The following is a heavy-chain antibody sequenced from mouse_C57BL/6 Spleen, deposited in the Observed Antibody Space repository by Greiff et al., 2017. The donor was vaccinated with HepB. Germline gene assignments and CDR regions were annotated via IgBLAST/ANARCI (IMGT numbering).Heavy chain of an antibody. J-gene: IGHJ2*01. CDR2: ISSGGSYT. V-gene: IGHV5-6*01. CDR1: GFTFSSYG. CDR3: ARHEVYFDY. Sequence: EVQGVESGGDLVKPGGSLKLSCAASGFTFSSYGMSWVRQTPDKRLEWVATISSGGSYTYYPDSVKGRFTISRDNAKNTLYLQMSSLKSEDKAMYYCARHEVYFDYWGQGTTLTVSS.